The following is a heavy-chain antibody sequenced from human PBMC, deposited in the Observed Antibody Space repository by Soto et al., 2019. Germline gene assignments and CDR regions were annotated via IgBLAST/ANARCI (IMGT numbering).Heavy chain of an antibody. D-gene: IGHD3-16*01. CDR2: ISYDGSNK. J-gene: IGHJ6*02. CDR3: ARDLGEGGMDV. CDR1: GFTFSSYA. V-gene: IGHV3-30-3*01. Sequence: QVQLVESGGGVVQPGRSLRLSCAASGFTFSSYAMHWVRQAPGKGLEWVAVISYDGSNKYYADSVKGRFTIYRDNSKNTLYLQMNSLRAEDTAVYYCARDLGEGGMDVWGQGTTVTVAS.